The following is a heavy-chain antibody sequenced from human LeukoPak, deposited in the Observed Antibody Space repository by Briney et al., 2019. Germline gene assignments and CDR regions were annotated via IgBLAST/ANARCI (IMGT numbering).Heavy chain of an antibody. CDR2: MTASGVT. D-gene: IGHD5-12*01. Sequence: GGSLRLSCAASGFSFNFHSMNWVRQAPGKGLEWVSYMTASGVTMYAESVYGRFTISRDNDKKSVYLQMISLRVEDTAVYFCTRDGGYSGFDFDYWGQGVLVTVSS. V-gene: IGHV3-21*01. J-gene: IGHJ4*02. CDR3: TRDGGYSGFDFDY. CDR1: GFSFNFHS.